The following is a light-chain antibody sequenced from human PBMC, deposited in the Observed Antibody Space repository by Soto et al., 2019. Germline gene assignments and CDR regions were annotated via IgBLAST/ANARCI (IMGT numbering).Light chain of an antibody. V-gene: IGLV2-14*01. CDR1: SSDVGGYNY. CDR3: SSYTSSSTLV. Sequence: QSVLTQPASVSGSPGQSITISCTGTSSDVGGYNYVSWYQQHPGKAPKLMIYEVSNRPSGVSNRFSGSKSGNTASLTISGLQADDEADYYCSSYTSSSTLVFETGTKVTVL. CDR2: EVS. J-gene: IGLJ1*01.